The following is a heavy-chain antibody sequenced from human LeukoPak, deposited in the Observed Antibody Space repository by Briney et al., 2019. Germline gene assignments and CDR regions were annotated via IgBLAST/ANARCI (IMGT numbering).Heavy chain of an antibody. CDR3: ASDLDSYGSY. CDR1: GLTFSNYG. CDR2: ISNSGGST. D-gene: IGHD5-18*01. J-gene: IGHJ4*02. V-gene: IGHV3-23*01. Sequence: GGSLRLSCAASGLTFSNYGMSWVRQAPGKGLEWVSAISNSGGSTYYADSVKGRFTISRDNSKNTLYLQMNSLRAEDTAVYYCASDLDSYGSYWGQGTLVTVSS.